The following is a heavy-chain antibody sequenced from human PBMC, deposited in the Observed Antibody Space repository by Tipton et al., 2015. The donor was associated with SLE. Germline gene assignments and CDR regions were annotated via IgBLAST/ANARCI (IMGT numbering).Heavy chain of an antibody. CDR3: ARDGATMDWFDP. V-gene: IGHV1-18*04. CDR2: ISAYNGNT. J-gene: IGHJ5*02. CDR1: GYTFTGYH. D-gene: IGHD1-26*01. Sequence: QLVQSGAEVKKPGASVKVSCKASGYTFTGYHIHWVRQAPGQGLEWMGRISAYNGNTNYGHGRVTLTTDTSTSTAYMELWSLTPDDTAVFYCARDGATMDWFDPWGQGTLVTVSS.